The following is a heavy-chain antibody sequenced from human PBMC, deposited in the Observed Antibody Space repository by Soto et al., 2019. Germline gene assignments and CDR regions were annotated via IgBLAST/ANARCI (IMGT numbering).Heavy chain of an antibody. D-gene: IGHD4-17*01. CDR3: AIADYGDDDY. CDR1: GYTFATST. J-gene: IGHJ4*02. Sequence: QLQLVQSGPEAKKPGASVKVSCKASGYTFATSTISWLRQAPGQGPEWKGWIKAYSGNTNYAQKLQGRFTMTTDTSTSTAYMELRSLTTDDTAIYYCAIADYGDDDYWGQGTLVTVSS. CDR2: IKAYSGNT. V-gene: IGHV1-18*01.